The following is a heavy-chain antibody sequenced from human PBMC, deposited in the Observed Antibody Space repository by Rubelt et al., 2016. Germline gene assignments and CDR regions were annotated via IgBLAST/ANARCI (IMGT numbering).Heavy chain of an antibody. J-gene: IGHJ4*02. Sequence: EVQLVESGGGLVQPGGSLRLSCAASGFTFSTFGISWVRQAPGKGPEWVGRIKRKYDGETTDYAAPLEGRFTISRDDSKRTLYLQMNNLKFEDTGVYYCTTGDGYWGQGTLVSVSS. V-gene: IGHV3-15*01. CDR2: IKRKYDGETT. CDR3: TTGDGY. CDR1: GFTFSTFG.